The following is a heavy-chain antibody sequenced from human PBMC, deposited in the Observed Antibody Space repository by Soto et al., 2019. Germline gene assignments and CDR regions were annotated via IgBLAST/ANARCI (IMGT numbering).Heavy chain of an antibody. Sequence: PGGSLRLSCAASGFTVSSNYMSWVRQAPGKGLEWVSVIYSGGSTYYADSVKGRFTISRDNSKNTLYLQMNSLRAEDTAVYYCARVLELDGNLYGMDFSGQGTIVTVSS. D-gene: IGHD3-3*02. CDR1: GFTVSSNY. J-gene: IGHJ6*02. V-gene: IGHV3-53*01. CDR2: IYSGGST. CDR3: ARVLELDGNLYGMDF.